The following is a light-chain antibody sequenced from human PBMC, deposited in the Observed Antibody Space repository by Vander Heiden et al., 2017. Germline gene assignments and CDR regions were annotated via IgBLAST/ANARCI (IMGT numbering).Light chain of an antibody. Sequence: MTQSPSRLSASVGDRVIITCRASQSMSSWLAWYQQKPGKAPKLLIYDASSLESEVPSRFSGSGSGTEFTLTISSLQPDDFATYHCQQYNSFSPTFGGGTRVELK. V-gene: IGKV1-5*01. J-gene: IGKJ4*01. CDR3: QQYNSFSPT. CDR2: DAS. CDR1: QSMSSW.